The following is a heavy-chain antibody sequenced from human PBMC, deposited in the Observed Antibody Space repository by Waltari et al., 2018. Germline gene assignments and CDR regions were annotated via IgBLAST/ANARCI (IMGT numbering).Heavy chain of an antibody. V-gene: IGHV1-46*01. J-gene: IGHJ5*02. CDR3: ARDAHYDDTSGNEMYKWLDP. CDR2: YNPLFERT. Sequence: QVQLVQSGAEVKSPGASVKIACKASGYIFSNFHIHWVRQAPGQGLEWMGIYNPLFERTSYAQKFQARVTMTRDMSTNTVYMNLSSLRSEDTAVYYCARDAHYDDTSGNEMYKWLDPWGQGTQVTVSS. CDR1: GYIFSNFH. D-gene: IGHD3-16*01.